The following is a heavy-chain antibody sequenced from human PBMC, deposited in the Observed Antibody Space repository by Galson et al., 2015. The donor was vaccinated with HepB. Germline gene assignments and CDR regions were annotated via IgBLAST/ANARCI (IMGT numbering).Heavy chain of an antibody. J-gene: IGHJ4*02. CDR2: ISAGGSGT. V-gene: IGHV3-23*01. Sequence: SLRLSCAASGFTFNNYAMSWVRQTPGKGLEWVSVISAGGSGTFYADSVKGRFTISRDNSRNTLYLQMTSLRAEDTALYYCAKSDRGSSSWYRVRVDSWGQGTMVTVSS. CDR3: AKSDRGSSSWYRVRVDS. D-gene: IGHD6-19*01. CDR1: GFTFNNYA.